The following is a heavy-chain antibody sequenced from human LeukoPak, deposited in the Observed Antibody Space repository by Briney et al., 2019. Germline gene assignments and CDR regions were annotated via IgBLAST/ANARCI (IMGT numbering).Heavy chain of an antibody. CDR2: INTDGSST. CDR3: TTDSIAYCGGDCYAS. D-gene: IGHD2-21*02. CDR1: GFTFSSYW. Sequence: PGGSLRLSCAASGFTFSSYWMHWVRQAPGKGLVWVSRINTDGSSTSYADSVKGRFTISRDNAKNTLYLQMNSLKTEDTAVYYCTTDSIAYCGGDCYASWGQGTLVTVSS. J-gene: IGHJ4*02. V-gene: IGHV3-74*01.